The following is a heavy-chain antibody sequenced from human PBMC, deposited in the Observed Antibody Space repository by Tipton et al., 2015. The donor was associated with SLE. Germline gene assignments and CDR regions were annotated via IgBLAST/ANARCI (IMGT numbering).Heavy chain of an antibody. D-gene: IGHD4-11*01. CDR1: GFTFSSYE. V-gene: IGHV3-48*03. J-gene: IGHJ4*02. CDR3: ARDLTDSNPL. Sequence: SLRLSCAASGFTFSSYEMNWVRQAPGKGLEWVSYISSSGSTIYYADSVKGRFTISRDNAKNSLYLQMNSLRAEDTAVYYCARDLTDSNPLWGQGTLVTVSS. CDR2: ISSSGSTI.